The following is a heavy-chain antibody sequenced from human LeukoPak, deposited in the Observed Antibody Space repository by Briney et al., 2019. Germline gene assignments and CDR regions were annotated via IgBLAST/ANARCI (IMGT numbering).Heavy chain of an antibody. J-gene: IGHJ4*02. V-gene: IGHV4-61*02. D-gene: IGHD6-19*01. CDR2: IYTSGST. Sequence: SQTLSLTCTVSGGSISSGSYYWSWIRQPAGKGLEWIGRIYTSGSTNYNPSLKSRVTISVDTSKNQFSLKLSSVTAADTAVYYCARSPAVAGYYFDYWGQGTLVTVSS. CDR3: ARSPAVAGYYFDY. CDR1: GGSISSGSYY.